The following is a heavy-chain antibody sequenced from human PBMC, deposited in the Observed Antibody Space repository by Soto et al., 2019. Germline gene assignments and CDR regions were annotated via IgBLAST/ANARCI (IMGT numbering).Heavy chain of an antibody. V-gene: IGHV4-30-4*01. CDR1: GGSISSGDYY. CDR2: IYYSGST. CDR3: ARGVTMVRGVIIPWFDP. Sequence: QVQLQESGPGLVEPSKTLSLTCTVSGGSISSGDYYWSWIRQPPGKGLEWIGCIYYSGSTYYNPSLKXRITXSXYTSKRHFSLKRSSVTAADTAVYYCARGVTMVRGVIIPWFDPWGQGTLVTVSS. D-gene: IGHD3-10*01. J-gene: IGHJ5*02.